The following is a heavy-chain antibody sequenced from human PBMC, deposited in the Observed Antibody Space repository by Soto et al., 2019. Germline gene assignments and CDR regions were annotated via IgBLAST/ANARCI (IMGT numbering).Heavy chain of an antibody. Sequence: SETLSLTCTVSGGSISSYYWSWIRQPPGKGLEWIGYIYNSGSTNYNPSLKSRVNISVDTSKNQVSLKLSSVTAADTAVYYCARAYFDWLLAPYFDYWGQGTLVTVSS. D-gene: IGHD3-9*01. CDR1: GGSISSYY. V-gene: IGHV4-59*01. CDR3: ARAYFDWLLAPYFDY. CDR2: IYNSGST. J-gene: IGHJ4*02.